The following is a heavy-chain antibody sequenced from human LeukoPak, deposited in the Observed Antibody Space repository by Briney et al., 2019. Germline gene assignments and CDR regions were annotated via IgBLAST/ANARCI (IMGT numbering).Heavy chain of an antibody. CDR2: IYTTGST. CDR3: ARGIAAAAKQGGFDF. Sequence: SETLSLTCTVSGDSISSYYWSWIRQPAGKGLEWIGRIYTTGSTNYNPSLKSRVTMSVDTSKNHFSLKLSSVTAADTAVYYCARGIAAAAKQGGFDFWGQGTLVTVSS. V-gene: IGHV4-4*07. J-gene: IGHJ4*02. CDR1: GDSISSYY. D-gene: IGHD6-13*01.